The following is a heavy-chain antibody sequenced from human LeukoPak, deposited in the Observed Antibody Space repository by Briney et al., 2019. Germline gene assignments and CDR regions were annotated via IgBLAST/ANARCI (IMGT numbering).Heavy chain of an antibody. CDR1: GFSFSNFG. CDR2: IRHDGSNE. D-gene: IGHD3-3*01. J-gene: IGHJ4*02. V-gene: IGHV3-30*02. CDR3: ARDLGIFGDFDY. Sequence: PGGSLRLSCTTSGFSFSNFGMRWVRQAPDKGLEWLAFIRHDGSNEYSADSVKGRFTISRDNSRSTLFLQMDNLRSEDTAIYYCARDLGIFGDFDYWGQGTLVIVSS.